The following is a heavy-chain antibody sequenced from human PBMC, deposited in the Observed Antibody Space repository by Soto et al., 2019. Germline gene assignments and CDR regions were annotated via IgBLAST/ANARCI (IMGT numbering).Heavy chain of an antibody. Sequence: QVQLVESGGGVVQPGRSLRLSCAASGFIFSSYGMHWVRQAPGKGLEWVAVIWYDGNNKYYADSVKGRFTISRDNSKNTMFRQMTSLRAEDTAVYYCARGHIVGVTALDNWGQGTLVTVSS. J-gene: IGHJ4*02. CDR2: IWYDGNNK. CDR3: ARGHIVGVTALDN. D-gene: IGHD2-21*02. V-gene: IGHV3-33*01. CDR1: GFIFSSYG.